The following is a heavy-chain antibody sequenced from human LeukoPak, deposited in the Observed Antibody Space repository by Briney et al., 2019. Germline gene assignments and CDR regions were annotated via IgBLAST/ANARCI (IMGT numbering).Heavy chain of an antibody. D-gene: IGHD4-17*01. CDR2: ISSGGTT. J-gene: IGHJ4*02. V-gene: IGHV3-53*04. CDR3: ARDRSYGDFAWGY. CDR1: GFTVSSNF. Sequence: PGGSLRLSCAASGFTVSSNFMTWVRQAPGKGLEWVSVISSGGTTYYADSVKGRFTISRRISKNTVYLLMNSLRAEHTAVYYCARDRSYGDFAWGYWGQGTLVTVSS.